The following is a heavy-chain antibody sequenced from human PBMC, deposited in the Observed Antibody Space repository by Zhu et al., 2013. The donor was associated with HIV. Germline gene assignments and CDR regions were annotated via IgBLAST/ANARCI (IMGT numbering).Heavy chain of an antibody. CDR2: MNPKSANT. V-gene: IGHV1-8*01. CDR1: GYTFTSFD. D-gene: IGHD1-26*01. J-gene: IGHJ4*02. Sequence: QVQLVQSGAEMKKPGASVKVSCKVSGYTFTSFDVYWVRQATGQGLEWMGWMNPKSANTAYAQRFQGRVTMTRDTSISTAYMELNNLTSEDTAVYYCARGRVVGAASPADYWGRGTVVTGLL. CDR3: ARGRVVGAASPADY.